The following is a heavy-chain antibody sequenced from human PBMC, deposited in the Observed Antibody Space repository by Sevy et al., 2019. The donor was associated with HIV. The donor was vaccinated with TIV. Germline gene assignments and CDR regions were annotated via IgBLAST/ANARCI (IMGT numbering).Heavy chain of an antibody. V-gene: IGHV1-2*02. D-gene: IGHD3-10*01. CDR2: IIPSSGGT. CDR3: TRSVYGSGTYLNDH. CDR1: GYTFTGYY. J-gene: IGHJ4*02. Sequence: ASVKVSCKASGYTFTGYYIHWVRQAPGQGIEWMGWIIPSSGGTNYGQKFLGRVTMTRDTSISTAYLELHRLTSDDTAVYYCTRSVYGSGTYLNDHWGQGTLVTVSS.